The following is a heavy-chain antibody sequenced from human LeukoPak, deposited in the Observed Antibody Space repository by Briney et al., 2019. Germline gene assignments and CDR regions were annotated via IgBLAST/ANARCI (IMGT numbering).Heavy chain of an antibody. J-gene: IGHJ5*02. CDR1: GFTFSNAW. D-gene: IGHD7-27*01. CDR2: IKSKTDGGTT. CDR3: TTDWGSENWFDP. V-gene: IGHV3-15*01. Sequence: GGSLRLSCAASGFTFSNAWMSWVRQAPGKGLEWVGRIKSKTDGGTTDYAAPVKGRFTLSRDDSKNTLYLQMNSLKTEDTALYYCTTDWGSENWFDPWGQGTLVTVSS.